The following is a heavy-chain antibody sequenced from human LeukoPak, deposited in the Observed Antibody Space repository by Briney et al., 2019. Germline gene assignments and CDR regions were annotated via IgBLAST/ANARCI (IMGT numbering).Heavy chain of an antibody. CDR1: GYTFTSYY. Sequence: ASVKVSCKASGYTFTSYYMHWVRQAPGQGLEWMGIINPSGGSTSYAQKFQGRVTMTRDMSTSTVYMELSSLRSEDTAVYYCARRGGAFYYGSGSYYPVDYWGQGTLVTASS. CDR2: INPSGGST. CDR3: ARRGGAFYYGSGSYYPVDY. V-gene: IGHV1-46*01. D-gene: IGHD3-10*01. J-gene: IGHJ4*02.